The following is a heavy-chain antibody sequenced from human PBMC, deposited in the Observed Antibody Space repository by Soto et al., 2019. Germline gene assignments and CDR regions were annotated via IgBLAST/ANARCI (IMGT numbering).Heavy chain of an antibody. CDR1: GGSISSYY. D-gene: IGHD2-8*01. V-gene: IGHV4-59*08. Sequence: SETLSLTCTVSGGSISSYYWSWIRQPPGKGLEWIGYIYYSGSTNYNPSLKSRVTISVDTSKNQFSLKLSSVTAADTAVYYCARPAYCTNGVCALMDVWGKGTTVTVSS. CDR2: IYYSGST. J-gene: IGHJ6*03. CDR3: ARPAYCTNGVCALMDV.